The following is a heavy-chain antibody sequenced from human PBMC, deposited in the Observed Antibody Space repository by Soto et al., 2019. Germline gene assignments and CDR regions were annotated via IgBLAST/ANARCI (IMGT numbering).Heavy chain of an antibody. Sequence: GGSLRLSCAASGFTFSSYGMHWVRQAPGKGLEWVAVISYDGSNKYYADSVKGRFTISRDNSKNTLYLQMNSLRAEDTAVYYCAKDWSEVPTYYYYGMDVWGQGTTVTVSS. CDR3: AKDWSEVPTYYYYGMDV. J-gene: IGHJ6*02. V-gene: IGHV3-30*18. CDR1: GFTFSSYG. CDR2: ISYDGSNK.